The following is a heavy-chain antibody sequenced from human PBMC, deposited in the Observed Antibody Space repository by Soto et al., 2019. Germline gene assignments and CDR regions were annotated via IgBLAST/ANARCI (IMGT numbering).Heavy chain of an antibody. V-gene: IGHV3-74*01. CDR1: GFTFRNYW. J-gene: IGHJ6*02. CDR2: VKSEGSST. Sequence: GGSLRLSCVGSGFTFRNYWMHWVRQAPGKGLEWVSRVKSEGSSTSYADSVKGRFTISRDNAKNTLYQQMNSLRAEDTAVFYCARDGTAMVYYYGMDGWGQGTTVTVSS. D-gene: IGHD5-18*01. CDR3: ARDGTAMVYYYGMDG.